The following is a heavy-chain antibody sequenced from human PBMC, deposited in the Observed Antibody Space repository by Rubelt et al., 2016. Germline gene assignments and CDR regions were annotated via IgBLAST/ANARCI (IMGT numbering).Heavy chain of an antibody. V-gene: IGHV4-38-2*02. CDR3: ARGGWELLLDY. J-gene: IGHJ4*02. CDR1: GGSISSYY. CDR2: IYHSGRT. Sequence: QVQLQESGPGLVKPSETLSLTCTVSGGSISSYYWGWLRQPPGKGLEWIGSIYHSGRTYYNPSRKSRVTRSVDTSKNKFSLKLSSVTAADTAVYYCARGGWELLLDYWGQGTLVTVSS. D-gene: IGHD1-26*01.